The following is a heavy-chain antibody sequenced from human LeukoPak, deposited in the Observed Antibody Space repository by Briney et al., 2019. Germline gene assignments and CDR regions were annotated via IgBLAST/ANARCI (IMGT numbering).Heavy chain of an antibody. J-gene: IGHJ6*03. Sequence: KPSETLSLTCTVSGGSISSYYWSWIRQPPGKGLEWIGYIYYSGSTNYNPSLKSRVTISVDTSKNQFSLKLSSVTAADTAVYYCARGTYYDSSGYYYYYYYYMDVWGKGTTVTVSS. CDR1: GGSISSYY. D-gene: IGHD3-22*01. V-gene: IGHV4-59*01. CDR3: ARGTYYDSSGYYYYYYYYMDV. CDR2: IYYSGST.